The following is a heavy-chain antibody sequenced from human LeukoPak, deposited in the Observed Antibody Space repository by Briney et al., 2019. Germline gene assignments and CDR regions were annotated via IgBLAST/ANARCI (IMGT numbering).Heavy chain of an antibody. J-gene: IGHJ4*02. V-gene: IGHV3-73*01. CDR1: GFTFSGSA. CDR2: IRSKADSYAT. CDR3: TSGISSSTNSDY. D-gene: IGHD6-13*01. Sequence: GGSLRLSCAASGFTFSGSAMHWVRQASGKGLEWVGRIRSKADSYATAYAPSVRGRFTISRDDSKNTASLQMNSLKTEDTAVYYCTSGISSSTNSDYWGQGTLVTVSS.